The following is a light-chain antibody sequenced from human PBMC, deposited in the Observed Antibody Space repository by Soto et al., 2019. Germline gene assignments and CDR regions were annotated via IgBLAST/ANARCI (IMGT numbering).Light chain of an antibody. CDR2: DAS. V-gene: IGKV1-5*01. CDR3: QKYNSFSGT. Sequence: IQLTQSPSSLSASVGARVIITCRASQYISNWVAWYQQKPGKAPKLLIYDASTLESGVPSRFTGSSSGTEFTLTISSLQPEDFATYYCQKYNSFSGTVGGGTKGDSK. CDR1: QYISNW. J-gene: IGKJ4*01.